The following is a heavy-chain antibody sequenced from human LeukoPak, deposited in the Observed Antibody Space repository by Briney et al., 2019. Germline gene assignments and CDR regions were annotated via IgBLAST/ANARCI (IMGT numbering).Heavy chain of an antibody. CDR3: AREAAWGNWYFDL. Sequence: PGGSLGLSCAASGFTFSRHGMHWVRQAPGKGLEWVAVIGHTGPARYYADSVKGRFTTSRDNSQNTLYLEMNSLRYDDTAFYYCAREAAWGNWYFDLWGRGTLVTVSA. CDR2: IGHTGPAR. J-gene: IGHJ2*01. CDR1: GFTFSRHG. D-gene: IGHD3-16*01. V-gene: IGHV3-30*03.